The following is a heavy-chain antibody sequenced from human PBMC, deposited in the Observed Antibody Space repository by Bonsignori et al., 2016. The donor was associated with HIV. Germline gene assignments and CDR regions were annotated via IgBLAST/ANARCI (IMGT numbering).Heavy chain of an antibody. V-gene: IGHV5-51*01. CDR3: ARHDFRGYSGGWFDFDY. Sequence: VRQMPGKGLEWMGIIYPGDSDTRYSPSFQGQVTISADKSLSTAYLQWSSLKASDSAKYYCARHDFRGYSGGWFDFDYWGQGTLVTVSS. J-gene: IGHJ4*02. D-gene: IGHD6-19*01. CDR2: IYPGDSDT.